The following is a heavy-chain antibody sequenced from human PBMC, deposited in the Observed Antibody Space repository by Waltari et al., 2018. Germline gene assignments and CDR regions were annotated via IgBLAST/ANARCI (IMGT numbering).Heavy chain of an antibody. D-gene: IGHD1-26*01. CDR1: GFTFSSYW. CDR2: IKQDGSEK. V-gene: IGHV3-7*01. CDR3: ARIAKGDGPFFDY. J-gene: IGHJ4*02. Sequence: EVQLVESGGGLVQPGGSLRLSCAASGFTFSSYWMSWVRQAPGKGLEWVANIKQDGSEKYYVDSVKGRFTISRDNAKNSLYLQMNSLRAEDTAVYYCARIAKGDGPFFDYWGQGTLVTVSS.